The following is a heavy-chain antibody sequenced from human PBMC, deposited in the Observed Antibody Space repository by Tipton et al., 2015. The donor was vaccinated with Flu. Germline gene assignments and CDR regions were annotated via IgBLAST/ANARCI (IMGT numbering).Heavy chain of an antibody. CDR3: ARSSFKRGSSYGFDY. J-gene: IGHJ4*02. D-gene: IGHD5-18*01. CDR2: INPNNGAT. CDR1: GYNFSGSY. Sequence: QLVQSGAEVKQPGASVKVSCRASGYNFSGSYLHWVRRAPGQGLDCVGWINPNNGATNYAPRFQGRVTMTTDTSIITAYMELRSLTSDDTAMYYCARSSFKRGSSYGFDYWGQGTLVAVSS. V-gene: IGHV1-2*02.